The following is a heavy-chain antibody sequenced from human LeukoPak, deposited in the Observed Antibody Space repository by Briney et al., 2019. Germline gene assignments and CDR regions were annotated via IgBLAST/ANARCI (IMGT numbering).Heavy chain of an antibody. J-gene: IGHJ3*01. D-gene: IGHD3-22*01. Sequence: GGSLRLSCAASGFTFRSYSMNWVRQAPGKGLEWVSSISSTSVYIYYADSVMGRFTISRDYAKNTLYLQMNSLRAGDTAVYYCAKRYFYDSSRGAFDVWGQGTMVTVSS. CDR2: ISSTSVYI. CDR3: AKRYFYDSSRGAFDV. V-gene: IGHV3-21*04. CDR1: GFTFRSYS.